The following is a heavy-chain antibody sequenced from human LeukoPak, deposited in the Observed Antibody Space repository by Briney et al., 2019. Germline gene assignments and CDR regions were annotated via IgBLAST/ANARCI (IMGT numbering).Heavy chain of an antibody. CDR1: GGTFSSYA. Sequence: ASVKVSCKASGGTFSSYAISWVRQAPGQGLEWMGGIIPIYGTANHGQKFQGRVSITADESTGTAHMELSSLRSEDTAVYYCARTGALAAAGVPVYYYGMNVWGPGSSVTVSS. CDR3: ARTGALAAAGVPVYYYGMNV. J-gene: IGHJ6*02. CDR2: IIPIYGTA. V-gene: IGHV1-69*13. D-gene: IGHD6-13*01.